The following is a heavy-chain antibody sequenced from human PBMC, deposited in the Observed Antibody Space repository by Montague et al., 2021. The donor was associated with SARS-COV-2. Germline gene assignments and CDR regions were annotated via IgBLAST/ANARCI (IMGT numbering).Heavy chain of an antibody. CDR1: GGSFSDYY. D-gene: IGHD3-10*01. Sequence: SETLSLTCAVYGGSFSDYYWTWIRQPPGKGLEWIGEINHSGSTNYNPSLKSRVTISVDTSKNQFSLKLSSVTAADTAVYYCARVSKARMVRGVITGNWFDPWGQGTLVTVSS. CDR3: ARVSKARMVRGVITGNWFDP. J-gene: IGHJ5*02. CDR2: INHSGST. V-gene: IGHV4-34*01.